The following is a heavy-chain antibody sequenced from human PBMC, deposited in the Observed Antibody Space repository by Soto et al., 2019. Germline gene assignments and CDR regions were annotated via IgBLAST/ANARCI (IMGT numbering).Heavy chain of an antibody. CDR2: IYYRGST. CDR3: AIQGDCSGPNWFDS. V-gene: IGHV4-39*01. Sequence: PTCTVCGGSSSRSRYYWGWIRQPPGKGLEWIGSIYYRGSTYYNPSLKSRVTISVDTSRNHFSLKLNSVTAADTAVYFCAIQGDCSGPNWFDSWGQGTLVTVSS. CDR1: GGSSSRSRYY. D-gene: IGHD3-10*02. J-gene: IGHJ5*01.